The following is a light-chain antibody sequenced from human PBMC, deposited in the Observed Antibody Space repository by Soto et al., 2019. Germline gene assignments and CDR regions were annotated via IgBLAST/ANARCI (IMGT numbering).Light chain of an antibody. V-gene: IGLV2-14*01. CDR2: EVT. CDR3: NSYTSSTTLVV. Sequence: QSALTQPASVSGSPGQSITISCTGTSSDVGAYNYVSWYQQQPGKAPKLMIYEVTNRPSGVSNRFSGSKSGNTASLTISGLQAEDEADYCCNSYTSSTTLVVFGGGTKLTVL. CDR1: SSDVGAYNY. J-gene: IGLJ2*01.